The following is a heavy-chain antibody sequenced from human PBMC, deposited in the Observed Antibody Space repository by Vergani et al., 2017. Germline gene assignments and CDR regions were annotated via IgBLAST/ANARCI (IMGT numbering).Heavy chain of an antibody. CDR1: GYTFTSYA. V-gene: IGHV1-3*01. Sequence: QVQLVQSGAEVKKPGASVKVSCKASGYTFTSYAMHWVRQAPGQRLEWMGWINAGNGNTKYSQKFQGRVTITRDTSASTAYVELSSLRSEDTAVYYCAREPKNWSYVAYYYYGMDVWGQGTTVTVSS. D-gene: IGHD1-7*01. CDR3: AREPKNWSYVAYYYYGMDV. J-gene: IGHJ6*02. CDR2: INAGNGNT.